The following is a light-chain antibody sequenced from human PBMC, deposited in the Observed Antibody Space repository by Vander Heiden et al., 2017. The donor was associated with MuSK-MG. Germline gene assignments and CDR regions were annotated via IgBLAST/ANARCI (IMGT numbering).Light chain of an antibody. CDR1: SSNIGVTYD. Sequence: QSVRTQPPSVSGAPGQRVTISCTWSSSNIGVTYDVHWYQQLPGSAPKLLLSGKNNRPSGVPDRFSGSKSVTSAALDITRLHAEDEADYYCQSYDISLSAVVFGGGTKLTVL. V-gene: IGLV1-40*01. CDR3: QSYDISLSAVV. J-gene: IGLJ2*01. CDR2: GKN.